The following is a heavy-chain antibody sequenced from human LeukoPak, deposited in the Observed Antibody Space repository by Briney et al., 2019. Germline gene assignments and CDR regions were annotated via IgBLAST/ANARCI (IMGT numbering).Heavy chain of an antibody. Sequence: SETLSLTCTVSGGSISSSSYYWGWIRQPPGKGLEWIGSTYYSGSTYYNPSLKSRVTISVDTSKNQFSLKLSSVTAADTAVYYCASRIAAADDFDYWGQGTLVTVSS. CDR3: ASRIAAADDFDY. CDR2: TYYSGST. CDR1: GGSISSSSYY. V-gene: IGHV4-39*01. D-gene: IGHD6-13*01. J-gene: IGHJ4*02.